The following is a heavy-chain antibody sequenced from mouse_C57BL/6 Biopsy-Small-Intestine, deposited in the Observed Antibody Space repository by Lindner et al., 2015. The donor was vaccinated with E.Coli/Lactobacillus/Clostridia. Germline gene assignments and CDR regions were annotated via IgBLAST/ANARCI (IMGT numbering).Heavy chain of an antibody. Sequence: SVKVSCKASGGSFKNYEISWVRQAPGQGLVWMGGIIPIFGTTNYAQKFQGRVTITADESTDTAYMELSSLRSEDTAVYYCATGSPPTSYYDSSGYAGAAFDVWGQGTKVTVSS. CDR2: IIPIFGTT. CDR3: ATGSPPTSYYDSSGYAGAAFDV. J-gene: IGHJ1*01. CDR1: GGSFKNYE. D-gene: IGHD1-1*01. V-gene: IGHV1-39*01.